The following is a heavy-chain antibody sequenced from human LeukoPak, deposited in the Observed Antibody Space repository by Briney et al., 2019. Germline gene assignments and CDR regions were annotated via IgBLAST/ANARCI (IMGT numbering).Heavy chain of an antibody. V-gene: IGHV3-7*01. CDR1: GFTFSSYW. J-gene: IGHJ6*03. CDR2: IKHDGSEE. CDR3: VRGPVQAIYYYYYMDV. Sequence: GGSLRLSCAASGFTFSSYWMTWVRQAPGKGLEWVANIKHDGSEEDHVGSVKGRFTMSRDNAKMSLYLQMNSLRVEDSAVYYCVRGPVQAIYYYYYMDVWGNGTAVTVSS.